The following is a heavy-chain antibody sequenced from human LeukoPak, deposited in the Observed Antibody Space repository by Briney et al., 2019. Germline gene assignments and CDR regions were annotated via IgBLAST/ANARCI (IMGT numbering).Heavy chain of an antibody. D-gene: IGHD1-26*01. CDR2: INWNGGST. CDR3: ARRDSVGVTTTILPDAFNI. Sequence: PGGSLRLSCAASGFTFDDYGMSWVRQAPGKGLEWVSGINWNGGSTGYADSVKGRFTISRDNAKNSLYLQMNSLRAEDTALYYCARRDSVGVTTTILPDAFNIWGQGTMVTVSS. J-gene: IGHJ3*02. CDR1: GFTFDDYG. V-gene: IGHV3-20*04.